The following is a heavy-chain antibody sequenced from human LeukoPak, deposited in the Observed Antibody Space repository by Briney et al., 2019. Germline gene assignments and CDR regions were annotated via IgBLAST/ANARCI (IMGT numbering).Heavy chain of an antibody. J-gene: IGHJ5*02. CDR3: ARQGIVVADPFDP. CDR1: GYIFTNYW. CDR2: VDPTDSYT. V-gene: IGHV5-10-1*01. Sequence: GESLKISCKGSGYIFTNYWISWVRQMPGKALEWIGRVDPTDSYTNYSPSFQGHVAISVDKSISTAYLQWSSLKASDTAMYYCARQGIVVADPFDPWGQGTLVTVSS. D-gene: IGHD6-19*01.